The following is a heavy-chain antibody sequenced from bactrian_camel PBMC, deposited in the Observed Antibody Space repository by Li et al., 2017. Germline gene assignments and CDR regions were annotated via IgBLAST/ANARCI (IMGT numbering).Heavy chain of an antibody. J-gene: IGHJ4*01. CDR3: AAEVFPCRSYSDYAEH. Sequence: VQLVESGGGSVPAGESLRLSCEASGYRYASYCMGWLRQAPGKEREGVAIIDSDGSTGYEDSVRGRFTISRDNDQNTIYLQTNNILPEDTGVYYCAAEVFPCRSYSDYAEHWGLGTQVTVS. V-gene: IGHV3S55*01. D-gene: IGHD4*01. CDR1: GYRYASYC. CDR2: IDSDGST.